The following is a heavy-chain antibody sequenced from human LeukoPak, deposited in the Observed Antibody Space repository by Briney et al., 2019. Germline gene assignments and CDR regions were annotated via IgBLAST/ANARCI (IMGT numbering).Heavy chain of an antibody. D-gene: IGHD3-3*01. CDR2: IRYDGSNK. Sequence: GGSLRLSCAASGFTFSSYGMHWVRQAPGKGLEWVAFIRYDGSNKYYADSVKGRFTISRDNSKNTLYLQMNSLRAEDTAVYYCARDRGQDHYDFWSGYYTGQDDAFDIWGQGTMDTVSS. CDR3: ARDRGQDHYDFWSGYYTGQDDAFDI. CDR1: GFTFSSYG. J-gene: IGHJ3*02. V-gene: IGHV3-30*02.